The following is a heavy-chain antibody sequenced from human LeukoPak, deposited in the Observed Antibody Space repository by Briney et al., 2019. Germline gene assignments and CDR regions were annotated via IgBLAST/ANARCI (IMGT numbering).Heavy chain of an antibody. V-gene: IGHV4-38-2*02. CDR1: GYSISSGFY. CDR2: IFHSGST. CDR3: ARVLVGATGRYYFDY. D-gene: IGHD1-26*01. Sequence: PSETLSLTCSVSGYSISSGFYWGWIRQPPGKGLEWIGSIFHSGSTYYNPSLKSRVTISVDTSKNQFSLKLSSVTAADTAVYYCARVLVGATGRYYFDYWGQGTLVTVSS. J-gene: IGHJ4*02.